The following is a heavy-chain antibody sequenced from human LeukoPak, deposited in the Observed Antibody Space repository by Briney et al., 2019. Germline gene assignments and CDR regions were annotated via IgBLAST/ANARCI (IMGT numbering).Heavy chain of an antibody. CDR2: IGSSSSYI. V-gene: IGHV3-21*01. J-gene: IGHJ4*02. Sequence: KPGGSLRLSCAASGFTFSSYSMNWVRQAPGKGLEWVSSIGSSSSYIYYADSVKGRFTNSRDNAKNSLYLQMNSLRAEDTAVYYCARAPGIDYWGQGTLVTVSS. D-gene: IGHD1-26*01. CDR3: ARAPGIDY. CDR1: GFTFSSYS.